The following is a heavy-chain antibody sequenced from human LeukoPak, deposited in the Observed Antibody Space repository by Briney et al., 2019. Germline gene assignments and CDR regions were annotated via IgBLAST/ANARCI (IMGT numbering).Heavy chain of an antibody. J-gene: IGHJ4*02. V-gene: IGHV1-69*01. Sequence: SVKVSCKASGGTFSSYAISWVRQAPGQGLEWMGGIIPIFGTANYAQKFQGRVTITADESTSTAYMELSSLRSEDTAVYYCAREAPYCGGDCHSHFDYWGQGTLVTVSS. D-gene: IGHD2-21*01. CDR1: GGTFSSYA. CDR3: AREAPYCGGDCHSHFDY. CDR2: IIPIFGTA.